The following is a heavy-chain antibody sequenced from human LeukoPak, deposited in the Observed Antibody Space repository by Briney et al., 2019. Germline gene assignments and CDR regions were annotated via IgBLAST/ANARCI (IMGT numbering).Heavy chain of an antibody. V-gene: IGHV3-23*01. CDR2: ISRSGGDT. D-gene: IGHD2-2*01. Sequence: PGGSLRLSCATSGFTFSNYGMHWVRQAPGKGLEWVSAISRSGGDTEYADSVKGRFTISRDNSKNTLYMQMNSLRAEDAAVYYCAKCGTTCYANAFYIWGQGTMVTVSS. CDR1: GFTFSNYG. J-gene: IGHJ3*02. CDR3: AKCGTTCYANAFYI.